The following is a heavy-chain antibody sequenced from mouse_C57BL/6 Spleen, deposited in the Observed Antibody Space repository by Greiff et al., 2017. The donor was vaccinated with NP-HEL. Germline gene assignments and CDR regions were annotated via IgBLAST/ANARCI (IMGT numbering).Heavy chain of an antibody. D-gene: IGHD1-1*01. J-gene: IGHJ2*01. V-gene: IGHV1-26*01. CDR3: ARREDYGSSLDY. CDR1: GYTFTDYY. CDR2: INPNNGGT. Sequence: VQLQQSGPELVKPGASVKISCKASGYTFTDYYMNWVKQSHGKSLEWIGDINPNNGGTSYNQKFKGKATLTVDKSSSTAYMELRSLTSEDSAVYYCARREDYGSSLDYWGQGTTLTVSS.